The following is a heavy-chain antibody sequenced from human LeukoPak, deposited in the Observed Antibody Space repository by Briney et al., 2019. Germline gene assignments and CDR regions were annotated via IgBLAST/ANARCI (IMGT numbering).Heavy chain of an antibody. CDR1: GFTLSSYG. CDR3: AQKTEWEGDFDY. Sequence: PGGSLRLSCAASGFTLSSYGMHWVRQAPGKGLEWVAFIRYDGGNKYYADSVKGRFTISRDNSKNTLYLQMNSLRAEDTAVYYCAQKTEWEGDFDYWGQGTLVAVSS. J-gene: IGHJ4*02. CDR2: IRYDGGNK. V-gene: IGHV3-30*02. D-gene: IGHD1-26*01.